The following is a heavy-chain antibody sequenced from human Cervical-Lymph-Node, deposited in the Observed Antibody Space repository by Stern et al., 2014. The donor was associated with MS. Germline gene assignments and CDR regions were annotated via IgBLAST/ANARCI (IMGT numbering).Heavy chain of an antibody. CDR2: ITGRGDST. Sequence: EEQLLESGGGLVQPGGSLRLSCAVSGFTFGNYAMTWVRQPPGKGLEWVSSITGRGDSTYYADSVKGRFSISRDNSNNTLYLQMSSLRAEDTAVYYCAKEGGAYWGQGTLVTVSS. CDR3: AKEGGAY. J-gene: IGHJ4*02. CDR1: GFTFGNYA. V-gene: IGHV3-23*01. D-gene: IGHD3-16*01.